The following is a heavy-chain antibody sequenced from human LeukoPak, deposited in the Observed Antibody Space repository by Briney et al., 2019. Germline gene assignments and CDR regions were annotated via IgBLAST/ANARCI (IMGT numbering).Heavy chain of an antibody. CDR1: GGSFSGYY. D-gene: IGHD3-22*01. J-gene: IGHJ4*02. CDR3: ARGGVYYYDSSGSYFALRRNEPNQY. CDR2: INHTGST. Sequence: PSETLSLTCAVYGGSFSGYYWSWIRQAPGKGLEWIGEINHTGSTNYDPSLKSRVTISVDTSKNQFSLKLSSVTAADTAVYYCARGGVYYYDSSGSYFALRRNEPNQYWGQGTLVTVSS. V-gene: IGHV4-34*01.